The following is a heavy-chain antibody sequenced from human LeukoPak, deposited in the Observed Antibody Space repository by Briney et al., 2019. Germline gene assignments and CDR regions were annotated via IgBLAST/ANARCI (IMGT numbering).Heavy chain of an antibody. D-gene: IGHD3-22*01. Sequence: ASVKVSCKVSGYTLTELSMHWVRQAPGKGLEWMGGFDPGDGETIYAQKFQGRVTMTEDTSTDTAYMELSSLRSEDTAVYYCATVGVTYYYDSSGYYHISGLDYWGQGTLVTVSS. V-gene: IGHV1-24*01. J-gene: IGHJ4*02. CDR1: GYTLTELS. CDR2: FDPGDGET. CDR3: ATVGVTYYYDSSGYYHISGLDY.